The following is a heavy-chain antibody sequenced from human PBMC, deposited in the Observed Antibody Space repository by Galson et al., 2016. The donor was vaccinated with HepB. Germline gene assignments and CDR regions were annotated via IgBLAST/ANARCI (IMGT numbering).Heavy chain of an antibody. CDR2: IQSSGST. J-gene: IGHJ4*02. D-gene: IGHD6-13*01. CDR1: GGSINSGSYY. V-gene: IGHV4-61*02. Sequence: TLSLTCTVSGGSINSGSYYWTWIRQPAGKGLEWIGRIQSSGSTNYNPSLNTRVSISLDTSKSQFSLKLSSVTAADTAVYYCLRQPYTSSSWDPMEWGQGTRVTVPS. CDR3: LRQPYTSSSWDPME.